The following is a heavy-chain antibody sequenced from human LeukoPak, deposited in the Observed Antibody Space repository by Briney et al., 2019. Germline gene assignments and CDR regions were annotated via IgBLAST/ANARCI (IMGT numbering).Heavy chain of an antibody. D-gene: IGHD1-26*01. CDR3: ARDGSFTSGSFFDS. CDR1: GFTFSSYE. CDR2: ISSSGDTV. Sequence: GGSLRLSCAASGFTFSSYEMNWVRQGPGKGPEWVSYISSSGDTVFYGYSLNGRFTISRDNAKNSLYLQINNLRAEDTSVYYCARDGSFTSGSFFDSWGQGTLVTVSS. J-gene: IGHJ4*02. V-gene: IGHV3-48*03.